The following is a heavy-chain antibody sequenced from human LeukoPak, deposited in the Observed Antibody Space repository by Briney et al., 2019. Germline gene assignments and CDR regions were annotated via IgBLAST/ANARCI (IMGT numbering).Heavy chain of an antibody. CDR2: VKSDGTAT. V-gene: IGHV3-74*01. CDR3: VRKFATGD. J-gene: IGHJ4*02. Sequence: GGSVRLSCAASGFTFSSHLMHWVRQAQGTGLVGVSSVKSDGTATNYADSLKGRFNISRDNAKNTLYLQMNSLRVEDTAIYYCVRKFATGDWGQGTLVTVSS. CDR1: GFTFSSHL. D-gene: IGHD1-14*01.